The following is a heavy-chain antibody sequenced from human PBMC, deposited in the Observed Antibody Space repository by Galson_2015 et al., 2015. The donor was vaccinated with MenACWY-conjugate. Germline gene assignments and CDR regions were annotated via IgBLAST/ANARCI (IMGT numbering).Heavy chain of an antibody. CDR2: IYPGDSDT. CDR1: GCTFTSNW. J-gene: IGHJ4*02. D-gene: IGHD6-6*01. V-gene: IGHV5-51*01. Sequence: QSGAEVKKPGESLQISCKGSGCTFTSNWIGWVRQMPGKGLEWMGIIYPGDSDTRYTPSFQGHVTISADKSINTAYLQWGSLEASDTAMYYCARQGFGSSSLDYWGQGTLVTVSS. CDR3: ARQGFGSSSLDY.